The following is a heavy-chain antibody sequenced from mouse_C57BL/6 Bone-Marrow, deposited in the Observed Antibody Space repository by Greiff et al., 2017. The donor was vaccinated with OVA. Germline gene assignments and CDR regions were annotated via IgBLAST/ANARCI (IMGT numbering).Heavy chain of an antibody. CDR2: IDPENGDT. CDR1: GFNIKDDY. J-gene: IGHJ3*01. V-gene: IGHV14-4*01. D-gene: IGHD2-2*01. Sequence: VQLQQSGAELVRPGASVKLSCTASGFNIKDDYMHWVKQRPEQGLEWIGWIDPENGDTEYASKFQGKATITADTSSNTAYLQLSSLTSEDAAFYYCTNYGYGGAYWGQGTLVTVSA. CDR3: TNYGYGGAY.